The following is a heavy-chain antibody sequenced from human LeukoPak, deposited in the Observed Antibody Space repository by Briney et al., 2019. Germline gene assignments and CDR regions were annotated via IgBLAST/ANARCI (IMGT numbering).Heavy chain of an antibody. CDR3: ARVEYGGNFDY. D-gene: IGHD4-23*01. Sequence: PSETLSLTCTVSGGSINSYYWSWIRQPPGKGLEWIGYIYYSGSTNYNPSLKSRVTISVDTSKNQFSLKLSSVTAADTAVYYCARVEYGGNFDYWGQGTLVTVSS. CDR2: IYYSGST. J-gene: IGHJ4*02. CDR1: GGSINSYY. V-gene: IGHV4-59*01.